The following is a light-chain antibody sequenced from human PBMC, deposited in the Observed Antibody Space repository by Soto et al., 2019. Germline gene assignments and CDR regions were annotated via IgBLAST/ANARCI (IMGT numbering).Light chain of an antibody. V-gene: IGKV3-20*01. J-gene: IGKJ1*01. CDR2: GAS. CDR1: QSVSSY. Sequence: EIVLTQSPGTLSLSPGERATLSCRASQSVSSYLAWYQQKPGQAPRLLIYGASSRATGIPDRLSGSGSGTNFTLTISRLEHEDCAVYYCQQYGSSSRTFGQGTKVEIK. CDR3: QQYGSSSRT.